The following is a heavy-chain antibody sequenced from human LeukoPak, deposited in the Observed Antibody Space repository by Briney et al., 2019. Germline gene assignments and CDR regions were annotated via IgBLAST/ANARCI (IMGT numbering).Heavy chain of an antibody. Sequence: SGGSLRLSCVASGFTFNDHGMHWVRQAPGKGLEWLAFIRYDGTDESYGASVRGRLTISRDNTKNLLYLQMNSLRGDDTATYYCVRESRPGGAMGLYHNFDYWGQGTLVAVSS. J-gene: IGHJ4*02. D-gene: IGHD3-16*01. CDR2: IRYDGTDE. CDR1: GFTFNDHG. CDR3: VRESRPGGAMGLYHNFDY. V-gene: IGHV3-30*02.